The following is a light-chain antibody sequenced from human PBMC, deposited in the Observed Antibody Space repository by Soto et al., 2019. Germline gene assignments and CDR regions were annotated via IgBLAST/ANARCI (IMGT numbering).Light chain of an antibody. CDR3: QQYKSYCT. V-gene: IGKV1-17*01. CDR2: AAS. CDR1: QGIGND. Sequence: DIQMTQSPSSLSASVGDRVTITCRASQGIGNDLGWYQQKPGKAPKRLIYAASSLHSGVPSRFSGSGSGTEFTLTISSLQPEDFATYYCQQYKSYCTFGQGTNVDIK. J-gene: IGKJ2*01.